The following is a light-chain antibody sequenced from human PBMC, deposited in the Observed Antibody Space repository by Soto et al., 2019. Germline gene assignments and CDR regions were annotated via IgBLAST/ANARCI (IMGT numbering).Light chain of an antibody. Sequence: QSALTQPASVSGSPGQSITISCTGTSSDVGGYNYVSWYQQHPGKAPKLMIYDVTNRPSGVSNRFSGSKSGNTASLTISGRQAEDEADDYCSSYTSSSTLVVFGGGTKLTVL. CDR3: SSYTSSSTLVV. CDR1: SSDVGGYNY. CDR2: DVT. V-gene: IGLV2-14*01. J-gene: IGLJ2*01.